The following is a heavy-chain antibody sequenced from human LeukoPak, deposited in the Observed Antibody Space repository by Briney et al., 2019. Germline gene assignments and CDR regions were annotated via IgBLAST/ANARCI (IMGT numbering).Heavy chain of an antibody. CDR3: ARGNYYDSSGYCGDFDY. CDR1: GYTFTSYG. J-gene: IGHJ4*02. V-gene: IGHV1-18*03. D-gene: IGHD3-22*01. Sequence: GGSVKVSCKASGYTFTSYGISWVRQAPGQGLEWMGWISAYNGNTNYAQKLQGRVTMTTDTSTSTAYMELRSLRSDDMAVYYCARGNYYDSSGYCGDFDYWGQGTLVTVSS. CDR2: ISAYNGNT.